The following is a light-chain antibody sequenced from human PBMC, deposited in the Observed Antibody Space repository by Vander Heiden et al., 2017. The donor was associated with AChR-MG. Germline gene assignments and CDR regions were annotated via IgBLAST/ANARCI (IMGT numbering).Light chain of an antibody. Sequence: VLTQSPATLSLSPGERATLSCRASQGVQIYLAWYQQKHGQAPRLLIYDTSNRATGIPARFSGSGSGTDFTLTISSLEPEDFAVYYCQQRYAWPPLTFGGGTRVEVK. CDR3: QQRYAWPPLT. V-gene: IGKV3-11*01. J-gene: IGKJ4*01. CDR1: QGVQIY. CDR2: DTS.